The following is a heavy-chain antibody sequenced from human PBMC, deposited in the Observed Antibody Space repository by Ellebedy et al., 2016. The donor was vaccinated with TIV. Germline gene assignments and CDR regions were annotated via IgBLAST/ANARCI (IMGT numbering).Heavy chain of an antibody. CDR1: GYTFTGYY. D-gene: IGHD5-18*01. J-gene: IGHJ6*02. V-gene: IGHV1-2*02. CDR2: INPNSGGT. Sequence: ASVKVSCKASGYTFTGYYMHWVRQAPGQGLEWMGWINPNSGGTNYAQKFQGRVTMTRDTSISTAYMELSRLRSDDTAVYYCARRDTAMVAREYYYYYYGMDVWGQGTTVTVSS. CDR3: ARRDTAMVAREYYYYYYGMDV.